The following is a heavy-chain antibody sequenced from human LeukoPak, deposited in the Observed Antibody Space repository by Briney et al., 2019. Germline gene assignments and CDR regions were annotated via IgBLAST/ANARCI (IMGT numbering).Heavy chain of an antibody. V-gene: IGHV1-18*01. Sequence: ASVKVSCKASGFTFTSSGFSWVRQAPGQGLGWMGWISAYNGNTNYAQKLQGRVTMTTDTSTSTAYMELRRLTSDDTAVYYCARADYYDSSGYYHTDYWGQGTLVTVSS. D-gene: IGHD3-22*01. J-gene: IGHJ4*02. CDR1: GFTFTSSG. CDR3: ARADYYDSSGYYHTDY. CDR2: ISAYNGNT.